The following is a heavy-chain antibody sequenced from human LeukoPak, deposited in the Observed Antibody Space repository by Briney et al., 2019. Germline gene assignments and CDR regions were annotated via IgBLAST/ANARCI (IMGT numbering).Heavy chain of an antibody. D-gene: IGHD6-6*01. CDR3: ARDDASTARASGMDV. CDR1: GFTFSAYD. V-gene: IGHV3-21*01. Sequence: AGGSLRLSCAASGFTFSAYDMNWVRQAPGKGLEWVSYISRDSAFVYYADSEKGRLTISRDNAKNSLYLQMESLRGEDTAVYYCARDDASTARASGMDVWGIGTTVTVSS. J-gene: IGHJ6*04. CDR2: ISRDSAFV.